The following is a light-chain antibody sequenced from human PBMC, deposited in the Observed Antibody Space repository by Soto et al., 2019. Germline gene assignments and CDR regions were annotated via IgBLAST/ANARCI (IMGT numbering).Light chain of an antibody. Sequence: DIQMTQSPSSVSASVGDRITITCRASQGISNWLAWYQQKPGKAPKLLINTASSLQSGIPSRFSGSGYGTDFTLTITNLQPEDLATYYCQQTDVFPLPFGGGTKVDI. CDR2: TAS. V-gene: IGKV1-12*01. CDR3: QQTDVFPLP. CDR1: QGISNW. J-gene: IGKJ4*01.